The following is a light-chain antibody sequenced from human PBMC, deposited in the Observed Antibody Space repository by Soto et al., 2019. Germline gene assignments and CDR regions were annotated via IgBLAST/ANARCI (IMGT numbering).Light chain of an antibody. CDR3: QQDDTFPRT. CDR2: AAT. CDR1: QGVSTY. V-gene: IGKV1-12*01. Sequence: DFQMTQSPSAVSASVGDSVTITCRASQGVSTYLAWYQQKPGKAPNLLIFAATTLQSGVPSSFSGSVSGTDFTLTITSVQPEDLASYYCQQDDTFPRTFGQGTKLEI. J-gene: IGKJ2*02.